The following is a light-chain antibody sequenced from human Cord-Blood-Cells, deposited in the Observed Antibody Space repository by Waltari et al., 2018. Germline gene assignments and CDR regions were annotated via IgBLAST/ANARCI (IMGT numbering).Light chain of an antibody. CDR1: QSISSY. Sequence: IQMTHSPSSLSAFVGARVSITCRASQSISSYLNWYQQKPGKAPKLLIYAASILQSGVPSRFSGSGSGTDFTLTISSLQPEDFATYYCQQSYSTPYSFGQGTKLEIK. J-gene: IGKJ2*03. CDR2: AAS. V-gene: IGKV1-39*01. CDR3: QQSYSTPYS.